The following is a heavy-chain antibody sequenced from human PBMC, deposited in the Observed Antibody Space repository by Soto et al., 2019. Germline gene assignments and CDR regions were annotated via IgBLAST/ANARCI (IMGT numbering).Heavy chain of an antibody. CDR2: MNPNSGNT. CDR1: GYTFTSYD. CDR3: ARSYPYYDFSSGLSLDV. J-gene: IGHJ6*02. V-gene: IGHV1-8*01. Sequence: ASVKVSCKASGYTFTSYDINWVRQATGQGLEWMGWMNPNSGNTGYAQKFQGRVTMTRNTSISTAYMELSSLRSEDTAAYYCARSYPYYDFSSGLSLDVWGQGTTVTVSS. D-gene: IGHD3-3*01.